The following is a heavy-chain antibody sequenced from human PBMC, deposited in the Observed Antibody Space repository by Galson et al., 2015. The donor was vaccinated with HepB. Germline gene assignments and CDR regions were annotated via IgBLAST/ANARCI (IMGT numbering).Heavy chain of an antibody. CDR1: GFTFSSYA. J-gene: IGHJ3*02. D-gene: IGHD1-14*01. V-gene: IGHV3-23*01. Sequence: SLRLSCAASGFTFSSYAMSWVRQAPGKGLEWVSAISGSGGSTYYADSVKGRFTISRDNSKNTLYLQMNSLRAEDTAVYYCAKGYGVPGAFDIWGQGTMVTVSS. CDR2: ISGSGGST. CDR3: AKGYGVPGAFDI.